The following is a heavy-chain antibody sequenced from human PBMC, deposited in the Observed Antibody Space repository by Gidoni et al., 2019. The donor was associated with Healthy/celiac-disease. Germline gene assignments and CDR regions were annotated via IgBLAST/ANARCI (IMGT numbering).Heavy chain of an antibody. Sequence: QVQLMESGPGLVKPSETLSLTCTVSGGSISSYYLSWIRQPPGKGLEWIGYIYYSGSTNYNPSLKKRVTISVDTAKNRFSLKLSSVTAADTAVYYCAGVGPKAFDYWGQGTLVTVSS. CDR1: GGSISSYY. CDR3: AGVGPKAFDY. J-gene: IGHJ4*02. V-gene: IGHV4-59*01. CDR2: IYYSGST.